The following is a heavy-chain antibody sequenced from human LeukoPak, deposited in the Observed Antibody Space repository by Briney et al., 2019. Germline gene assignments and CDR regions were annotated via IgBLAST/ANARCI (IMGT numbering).Heavy chain of an antibody. CDR1: GYTFTSYG. CDR2: ISAYNGNT. J-gene: IGHJ3*02. CDR3: ARDKPRYYYDSSGPHHDAFDI. D-gene: IGHD3-22*01. V-gene: IGHV1-18*01. Sequence: ASVKVSCKASGYTFTSYGISWVRQAPGQGLEWMGWISAYNGNTNYAQKLQGRVTMTTDTSTSTAYMELRGLRSDDTAVYYCARDKPRYYYDSSGPHHDAFDIWGQGTMVTVSS.